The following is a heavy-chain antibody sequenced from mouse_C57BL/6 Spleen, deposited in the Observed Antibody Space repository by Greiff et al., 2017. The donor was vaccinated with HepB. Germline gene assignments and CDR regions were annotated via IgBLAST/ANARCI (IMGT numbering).Heavy chain of an antibody. V-gene: IGHV1-80*01. CDR1: GYAFSSYW. J-gene: IGHJ1*03. CDR3: APITTVVDWYFDV. CDR2: IYPGDGDT. D-gene: IGHD1-1*01. Sequence: QVQLQQSGAELVKPGASVKISCKASGYAFSSYWMNGVKQRPGKGLEWIGQIYPGDGDTNYNGKFKGKATLTADKSSSTAYMQLNSLTSEDSAVYFCAPITTVVDWYFDVWGTGTTVTVSS.